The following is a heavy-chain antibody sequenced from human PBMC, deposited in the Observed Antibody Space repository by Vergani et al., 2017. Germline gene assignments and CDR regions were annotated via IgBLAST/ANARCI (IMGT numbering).Heavy chain of an antibody. V-gene: IGHV4-4*03. CDR3: ASAYGDYRRSINWFDP. Sequence: QVQLQESGPGLVKPPGTLSLTCAVSGGSISSSNWWRWVRQPPGKGLEWIGEIYHSGSTNYNPSLKSRVTISVDKSKNQFSLKLSSVTAADTAVYYCASAYGDYRRSINWFDPWGQGTLVTVSS. CDR1: GGSISSSNW. CDR2: IYHSGST. D-gene: IGHD4-17*01. J-gene: IGHJ5*02.